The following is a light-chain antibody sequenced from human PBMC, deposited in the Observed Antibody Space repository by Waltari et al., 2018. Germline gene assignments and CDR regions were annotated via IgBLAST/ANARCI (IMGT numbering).Light chain of an antibody. V-gene: IGKV4-1*01. CDR3: QQYSATPPT. J-gene: IGKJ1*01. CDR2: WAS. CDR1: QSVISSFNNKNY. Sequence: DIVMTQSPDSLAVSLVERATITCNSSQSVISSFNNKNYLTWFQQKAGEPPKLLIYWASTRESGVPDRFSGSGSGTDFTLTISGLQAEDVAVYYCQQYSATPPTFGQGTKVEIK.